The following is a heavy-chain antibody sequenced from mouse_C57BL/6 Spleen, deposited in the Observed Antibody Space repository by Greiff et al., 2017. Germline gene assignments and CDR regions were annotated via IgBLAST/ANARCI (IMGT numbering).Heavy chain of an antibody. Sequence: EVKLMESGGGLVKPGGSLKLSCAASGFTFSDYGMHWVRQAPEKGLAWVAYISSGSSTIYYADTVKGRFTISRDNAKNTLFLQMTSQRSEDTAMYYCARFPFAYWGQGTLVTVSA. CDR2: ISSGSSTI. CDR3: ARFPFAY. V-gene: IGHV5-17*01. J-gene: IGHJ3*01. CDR1: GFTFSDYG.